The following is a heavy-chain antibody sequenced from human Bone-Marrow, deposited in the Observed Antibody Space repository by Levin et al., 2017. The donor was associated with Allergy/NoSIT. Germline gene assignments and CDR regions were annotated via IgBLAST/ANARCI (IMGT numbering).Heavy chain of an antibody. D-gene: IGHD1-26*01. CDR3: ARDWVGATPGGGFPL. J-gene: IGHJ3*01. Sequence: GESLKISCAASGFMFSSYAMHWVRQAPGKGLEWLAVISSAGTKKFYGDSVRGRFIISRDDSKNTLHMEMNRLRAEDTAVYYCARDWVGATPGGGFPLWGQGTMVAVSS. CDR1: GFMFSSYA. CDR2: ISSAGTKK. V-gene: IGHV3-30*04.